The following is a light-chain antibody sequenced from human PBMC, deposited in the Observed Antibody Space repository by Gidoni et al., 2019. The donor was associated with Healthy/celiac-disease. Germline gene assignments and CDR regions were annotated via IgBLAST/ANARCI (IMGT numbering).Light chain of an antibody. J-gene: IGKJ4*01. CDR3: QQYGSSLLT. Sequence: ELVLTQSPGTLSLSPGGRATLSCRASQSVSSSYLAWYQQKPGQAPRLLIYGASSRATGIPDRFSGSGSGTDFTLTISRLEPEDFAVYYCQQYGSSLLTFGGGTKVEIK. CDR2: GAS. V-gene: IGKV3-20*01. CDR1: QSVSSSY.